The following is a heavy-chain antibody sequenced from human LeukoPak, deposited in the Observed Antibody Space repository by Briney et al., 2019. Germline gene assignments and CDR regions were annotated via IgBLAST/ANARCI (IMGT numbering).Heavy chain of an antibody. D-gene: IGHD2-2*01. J-gene: IGHJ4*02. V-gene: IGHV3-23*01. Sequence: GGSLRLSCAASGFTFSSYAMSWVRQAPGKGLEWVSAISVSGDTTYYADSVKGRFTISRDNSKNTLYLQMNSLRAEDTALYYCAKARPIGYCSSTTCYFDYWGQGTLVTVSS. CDR1: GFTFSSYA. CDR2: ISVSGDTT. CDR3: AKARPIGYCSSTTCYFDY.